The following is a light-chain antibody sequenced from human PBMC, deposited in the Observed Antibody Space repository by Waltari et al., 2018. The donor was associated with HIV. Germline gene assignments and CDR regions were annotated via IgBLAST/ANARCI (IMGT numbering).Light chain of an antibody. CDR3: QAWDSGTIV. CDR2: QDT. CDR1: NLGPHY. J-gene: IGLJ3*02. Sequence: SYDLTQPPSVSVSSGQTATGTCSGGNLGPHYVSWYQPRSGQSPFLVIYQDTKRPPGIPERFFGSTSENTATLTIYETQPLDEAHYSCQAWDSGTIVFGGGTNLTVL. V-gene: IGLV3-1*01.